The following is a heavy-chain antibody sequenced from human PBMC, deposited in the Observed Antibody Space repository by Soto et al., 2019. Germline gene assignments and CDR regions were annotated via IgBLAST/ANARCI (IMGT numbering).Heavy chain of an antibody. CDR3: AREAGMVRGVYYYYGMDV. J-gene: IGHJ6*02. Sequence: QVQLVQSGAEVKKPGSSVKVSCKASGGTFSSYAISWVRQAPGQGLEWMGGIIPIFGTANYAQKFKGRVTITADESTSTAYMELSSLRSEDTAVYYCAREAGMVRGVYYYYGMDVWGQGTTVTVSS. D-gene: IGHD3-10*01. V-gene: IGHV1-69*12. CDR2: IIPIFGTA. CDR1: GGTFSSYA.